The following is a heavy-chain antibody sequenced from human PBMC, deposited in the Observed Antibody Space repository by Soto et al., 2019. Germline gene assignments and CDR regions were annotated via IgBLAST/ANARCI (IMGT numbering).Heavy chain of an antibody. CDR3: ARESYSGYHSYDY. CDR2: MYHDGNT. J-gene: IGHJ4*02. CDR1: GYSISSGCF. D-gene: IGHD5-12*01. V-gene: IGHV4-38-2*02. Sequence: SETLSLTCAVSGYSISSGCFWGWIRQPPGKGLEWIANMYHDGNTHYNPSLKSRVTMSVDTSKNQFSLKLNSVTAANTAVYYCARESYSGYHSYDYWDQGILVTVSS.